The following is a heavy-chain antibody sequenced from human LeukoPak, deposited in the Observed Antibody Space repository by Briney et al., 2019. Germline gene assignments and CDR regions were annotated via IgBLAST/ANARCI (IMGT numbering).Heavy chain of an antibody. CDR1: GFTFSSYS. CDR2: ISSSSYSI. J-gene: IGHJ3*02. V-gene: IGHV3-21*01. D-gene: IGHD4-23*01. CDR3: ARDPYGGNTDAFDI. Sequence: PGGSLRLSCAASGFTFSSYSINWVRQAPGKGLEWVSSISSSSYSIYYADSVKGRFTISRDNAKNSLYLQMNSLRVEDTAVYYCARDPYGGNTDAFDIWGQGTMVTVSS.